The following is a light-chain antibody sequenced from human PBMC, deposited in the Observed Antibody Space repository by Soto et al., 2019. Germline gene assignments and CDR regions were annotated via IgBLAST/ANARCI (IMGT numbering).Light chain of an antibody. CDR3: QQYNGYRWT. CDR1: QSVSSSY. Sequence: EIVLTQSPGTLSLSPGERATLSCRASQSVSSSYLAWYQQKPGQAPRLLIYGASSRATGIPDRFSGSGSGTDFTLTISSLQPDDFATYYCQQYNGYRWTFGQGTKVDI. V-gene: IGKV3-20*01. CDR2: GAS. J-gene: IGKJ1*01.